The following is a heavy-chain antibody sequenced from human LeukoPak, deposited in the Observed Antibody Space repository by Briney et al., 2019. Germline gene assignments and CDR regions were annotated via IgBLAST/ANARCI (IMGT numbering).Heavy chain of an antibody. D-gene: IGHD2-2*01. CDR2: ISAYNGNT. CDR3: ARGLQVLPAAAGSLFDY. J-gene: IGHJ4*02. Sequence: ASVKVSCKASGYTFTSYGISWVRQAPGQGLEWMGWISAYNGNTNYAQKLQGRVTMTTDTSTSTAYMELRSLRSDDTAVYYCARGLQVLPAAAGSLFDYWGQGTLVTVSS. CDR1: GYTFTSYG. V-gene: IGHV1-18*01.